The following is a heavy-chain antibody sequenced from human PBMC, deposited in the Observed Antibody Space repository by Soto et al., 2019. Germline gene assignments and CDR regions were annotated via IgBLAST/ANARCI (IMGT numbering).Heavy chain of an antibody. CDR2: IYPGDSDT. CDR3: ARHFSVSGSPPNHYYYYGMDV. J-gene: IGHJ6*04. Sequence: PGESLKISCKGSGYSFTSYWIGWVRQMPGKGLEWMGIIYPGDSDTRYSPSFQGQVTISADKSISTAYLQWSSLKASDTAMYYCARHFSVSGSPPNHYYYYGMDVGGKGTTVTVSS. CDR1: GYSFTSYW. D-gene: IGHD6-19*01. V-gene: IGHV5-51*01.